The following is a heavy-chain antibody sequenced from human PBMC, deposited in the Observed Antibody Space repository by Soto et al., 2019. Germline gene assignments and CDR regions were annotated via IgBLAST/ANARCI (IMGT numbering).Heavy chain of an antibody. Sequence: PSETLSLTCAVSGGSISSGGYSWSWIRQPPGKGLEWIGYIYHSGSTYYNPSLKSRVTISVDRSKNQFSLKLSSVTAADTAVYYCARGGYYDSSGAVFDYWGQGTLVTVSS. D-gene: IGHD3-22*01. CDR1: GGSISSGGYS. CDR3: ARGGYYDSSGAVFDY. J-gene: IGHJ4*02. V-gene: IGHV4-30-2*01. CDR2: IYHSGST.